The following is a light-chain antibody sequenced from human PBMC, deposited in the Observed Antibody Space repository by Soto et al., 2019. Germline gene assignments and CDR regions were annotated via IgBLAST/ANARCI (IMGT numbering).Light chain of an antibody. CDR1: PSVSSS. CDR3: QQRYSWLRV. J-gene: IGKJ1*01. Sequence: FVVTQSPDTLSLSPGARATLSCRASPSVSSSVAWYQHKPGQSPRLVIYSGYKRATGIPARFSGSGSGTDFTLTISGLEVDDFAIYYCQQRYSWLRVFGQGTKVEVK. CDR2: SGY. V-gene: IGKV3-11*01.